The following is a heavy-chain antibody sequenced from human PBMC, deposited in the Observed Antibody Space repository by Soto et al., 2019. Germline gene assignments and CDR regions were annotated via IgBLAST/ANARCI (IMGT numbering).Heavy chain of an antibody. D-gene: IGHD6-13*01. Sequence: PGGSLRLSCAASGFTFSSYAMNWVRQAPGKGLEWVSGISGSGGSTYYADSVKGRFTISRDNSKNTLYLEMNSLRAEDTAVYYCTNALKAAATNYRFVPWGQVSLVTVSS. V-gene: IGHV3-23*01. CDR2: ISGSGGST. CDR3: TNALKAAATNYRFVP. J-gene: IGHJ5*02. CDR1: GFTFSSYA.